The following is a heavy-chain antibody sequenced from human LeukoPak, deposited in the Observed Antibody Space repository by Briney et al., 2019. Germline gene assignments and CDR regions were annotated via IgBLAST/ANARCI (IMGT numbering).Heavy chain of an antibody. J-gene: IGHJ6*02. CDR1: GYTFTIFG. V-gene: IGHV1-18*01. D-gene: IGHD2-2*01. CDR2: ISTYNGNT. Sequence: ASVKVSCKASGYTFTIFGISWVRQAPGQGLEWMGWISTYNGNTNYAQKLQGRVTMTTDTSTSTAYMELRSLRSDDTAVYYCAREFIVVVPAAAYGMDVWGQGTTVTVSS. CDR3: AREFIVVVPAAAYGMDV.